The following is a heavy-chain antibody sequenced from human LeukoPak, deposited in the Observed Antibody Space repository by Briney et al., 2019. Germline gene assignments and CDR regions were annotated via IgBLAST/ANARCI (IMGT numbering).Heavy chain of an antibody. J-gene: IGHJ4*02. CDR2: IRYDGTNT. D-gene: IGHD3-10*01. CDR1: GFTFSSYG. CDR3: AKISVYASGEGY. V-gene: IGHV3-30*02. Sequence: GGSLRLSCAASGFTFSSYGMHWVRQAPGKGLEWVAFIRYDGTNTYYADSVKGRFTISRDNSKNTLYLQMNSLRVEDTAMYYCAKISVYASGEGYWGQGTLVTVSS.